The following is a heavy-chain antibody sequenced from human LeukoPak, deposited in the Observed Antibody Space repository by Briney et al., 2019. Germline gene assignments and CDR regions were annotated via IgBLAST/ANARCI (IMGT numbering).Heavy chain of an antibody. CDR3: ARSRSSGWYGSYYYGMDV. J-gene: IGHJ6*02. D-gene: IGHD6-19*01. Sequence: GGSLRLSRAASGFTVSSNYMSWVRQAPGKGLEWVSVIYSGGSTYYADSVKGRFTISRDNSKNTLYLQMNSLRAEDTAVYYCARSRSSGWYGSYYYGMDVWGQGTTVTVSS. CDR1: GFTVSSNY. CDR2: IYSGGST. V-gene: IGHV3-53*01.